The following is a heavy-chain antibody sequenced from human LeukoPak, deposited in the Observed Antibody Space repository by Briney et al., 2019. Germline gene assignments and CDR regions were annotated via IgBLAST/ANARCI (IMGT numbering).Heavy chain of an antibody. D-gene: IGHD6-25*01. V-gene: IGHV1-69*13. CDR3: ARAGGVKTAALDLDY. Sequence: SVKVSCKASGGTFSSYAISWVRQAPGQGLEWMGGIIPIFGTANYAQKFQGRVTITADESTSTAYMELSSLRSEDTAVYYCARAGGVKTAALDLDYWGQGTLVTVSS. CDR1: GGTFSSYA. J-gene: IGHJ4*02. CDR2: IIPIFGTA.